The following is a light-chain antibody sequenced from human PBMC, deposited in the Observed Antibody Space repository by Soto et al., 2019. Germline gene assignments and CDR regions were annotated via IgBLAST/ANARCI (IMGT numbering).Light chain of an antibody. Sequence: EIVMTQSPATLSVSPGARATLSCRASQRVSSNLAWYQQKPGQTPRLLIYGASTRATGIPARFSGSGSGTEFTLTISSLQSEDFAVYYCQQYNNWLPITFGQGTRLEIK. CDR1: QRVSSN. J-gene: IGKJ5*01. CDR2: GAS. V-gene: IGKV3-15*01. CDR3: QQYNNWLPIT.